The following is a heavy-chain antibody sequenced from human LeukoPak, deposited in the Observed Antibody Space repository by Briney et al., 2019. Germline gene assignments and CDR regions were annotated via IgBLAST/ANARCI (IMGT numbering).Heavy chain of an antibody. Sequence: PGGSLRLSCAASGFTVSSNYMSWVRQAPGKGLEWVSVIYSGGSTYYADSVKGRFTISRDNSKNSLYLQMNSLRVEDTAVYYCTRGAPYSSSWYWVDYWGQGTLVTVSS. J-gene: IGHJ4*02. CDR2: IYSGGST. V-gene: IGHV3-53*01. D-gene: IGHD6-13*01. CDR1: GFTVSSNY. CDR3: TRGAPYSSSWYWVDY.